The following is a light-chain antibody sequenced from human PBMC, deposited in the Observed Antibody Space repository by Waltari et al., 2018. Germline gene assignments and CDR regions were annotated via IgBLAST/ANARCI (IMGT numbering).Light chain of an antibody. V-gene: IGLV2-14*03. CDR1: SNDIGSYNY. CDR2: DVS. CDR3: SSYTSSGTLV. J-gene: IGLJ2*01. Sequence: ALTQPASVSGSPGQSITISCSGTSNDIGSYNYISWYQQHPGRAPKLMIYDVSDRPSGLSDRFSGSKSGNTASLSISGLQAEDEADYYCSSYTSSGTLVFGGGTKLTVL.